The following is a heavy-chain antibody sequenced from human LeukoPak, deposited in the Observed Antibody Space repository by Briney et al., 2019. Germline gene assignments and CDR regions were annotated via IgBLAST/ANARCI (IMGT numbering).Heavy chain of an antibody. CDR3: ARETGYYYGSGSYYRFDP. CDR2: IYTSGST. Sequence: PSETLSLTCTVSGGSISSYYWSWIRQPAGKGLEWIVRIYTSGSTNYNPSLKSRVTMSVDTSKNQFSLKLSSVTAADTAVYYCARETGYYYGSGSYYRFDPWGQGTLVTVSS. CDR1: GGSISSYY. D-gene: IGHD3-10*01. J-gene: IGHJ5*02. V-gene: IGHV4-4*07.